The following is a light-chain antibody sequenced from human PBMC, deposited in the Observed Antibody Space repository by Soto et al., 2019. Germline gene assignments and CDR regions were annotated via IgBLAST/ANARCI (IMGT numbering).Light chain of an antibody. CDR1: SSDVGGYNY. J-gene: IGLJ1*01. Sequence: QPLLTHPASVFGSPGQSITISCTGTSSDVGGYNYVSWYQQHPGKAPKFMIYDVSNRPSGVSNRFSGSKSGNTASLTISGLQAEDEADYYCCSYTTSNTRQIVFGTGTKVTVL. CDR2: DVS. V-gene: IGLV2-14*01. CDR3: CSYTTSNTRQIV.